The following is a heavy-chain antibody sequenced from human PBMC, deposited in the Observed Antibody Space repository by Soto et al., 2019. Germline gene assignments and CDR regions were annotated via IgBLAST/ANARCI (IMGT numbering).Heavy chain of an antibody. D-gene: IGHD3-9*01. J-gene: IGHJ6*02. Sequence: CKASVRSLLSYAISWVGQAKKKGLECMGGIIPIFGTSNYAQKFQGRVTITADKSTSTAYMELSSLRSEDTFLYYCAREEIFPYGMGVCGQATSVP. CDR3: AREEIFPYGMGV. CDR1: VRSLLSYA. CDR2: IIPIFGTS. V-gene: IGHV1-69*06.